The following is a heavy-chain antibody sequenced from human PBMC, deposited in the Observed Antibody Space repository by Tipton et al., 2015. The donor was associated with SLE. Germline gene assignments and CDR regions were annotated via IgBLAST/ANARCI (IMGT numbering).Heavy chain of an antibody. Sequence: TLSLTCTVSGGSISNNNYYWGWIRQPPQKGLEWIGFAHYSGSTYNNPSLQTRVTISFDTSKNQFSLILNAVTAADTAVYYCARRRTVTAYDFDHWGQGTLVTVSS. CDR2: AHYSGST. J-gene: IGHJ4*02. D-gene: IGHD2-21*02. CDR1: GGSISNNNYY. CDR3: ARRRTVTAYDFDH. V-gene: IGHV4-39*07.